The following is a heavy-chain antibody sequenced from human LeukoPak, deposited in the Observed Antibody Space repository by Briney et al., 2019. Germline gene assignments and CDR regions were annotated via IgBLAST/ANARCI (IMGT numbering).Heavy chain of an antibody. Sequence: PGGSLRLSCSASGFTFRIYEMNGVREARGGGLEGVSYISRWGSTIYYADSVKGRLTISRDNAKNSLYLQMNSLRAEDTAVYYCARERGWRLGASIDYWGQGTLVTVSS. CDR2: ISRWGSTI. D-gene: IGHD2-15*01. V-gene: IGHV3-48*03. CDR3: ARERGWRLGASIDY. J-gene: IGHJ4*02. CDR1: GFTFRIYE.